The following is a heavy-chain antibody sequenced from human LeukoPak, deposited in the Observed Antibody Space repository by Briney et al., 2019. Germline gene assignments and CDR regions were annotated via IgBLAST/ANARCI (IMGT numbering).Heavy chain of an antibody. CDR3: ARLGIAAAGTTYYFDY. CDR1: GSSISSSSYY. D-gene: IGHD6-13*01. Sequence: SETLSLTCTVSGSSISSSSYYWGWIRQPPGKGLEWIGSIYYSGSTYYNPSLKSRVTISVDTSKNQFSLKLSSVTAADTAVYYCARLGIAAAGTTYYFDYWGQGTLVTVSS. J-gene: IGHJ4*02. CDR2: IYYSGST. V-gene: IGHV4-39*07.